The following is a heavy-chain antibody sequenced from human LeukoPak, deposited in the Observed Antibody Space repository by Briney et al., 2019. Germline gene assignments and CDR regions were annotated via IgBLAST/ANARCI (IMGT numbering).Heavy chain of an antibody. CDR2: INPNSGGT. V-gene: IGHV1-2*02. CDR3: ARTPTVTTVRYYFDY. Sequence: ASVKVSCKASGYTFTGYYMHWVRQAPGQGLEWMGWINPNSGGTNYAQKFQGRVTMARDTSISTAYMELSRLRSDDTAVYYCARTPTVTTVRYYFDYWGQGTLVTVPS. D-gene: IGHD4-11*01. CDR1: GYTFTGYY. J-gene: IGHJ4*02.